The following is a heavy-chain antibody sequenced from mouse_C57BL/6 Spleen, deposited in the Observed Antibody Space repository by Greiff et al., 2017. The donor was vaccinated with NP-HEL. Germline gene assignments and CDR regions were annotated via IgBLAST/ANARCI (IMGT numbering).Heavy chain of an antibody. CDR2: INPSTGGT. CDR3: ARAAQATRGFAY. V-gene: IGHV1-42*01. D-gene: IGHD3-2*02. Sequence: VQLQQSGPELVKPGASVKISCKASGYSFTGYYMNWVKQSPEKSLEWIGEINPSTGGTTYNQKFKAKATLTVDKSSSTAYMQLKSLTSEDSAVYYCARAAQATRGFAYWGQGTLVTVSA. CDR1: GYSFTGYY. J-gene: IGHJ3*01.